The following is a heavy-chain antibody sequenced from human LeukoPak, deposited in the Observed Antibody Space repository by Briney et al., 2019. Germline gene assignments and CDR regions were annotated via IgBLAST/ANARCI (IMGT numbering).Heavy chain of an antibody. D-gene: IGHD4-17*01. V-gene: IGHV1-2*02. Sequence: ASVKVSCKASGYTFTGYYMHWVRQAPGQGLEWMGWINPGSGGTSYTQKFQGRVTMTRDTSITTAYMEVNRLRSDDTAVYYCATLDYGDHGYWGQGTLVTVSS. J-gene: IGHJ4*02. CDR2: INPGSGGT. CDR3: ATLDYGDHGY. CDR1: GYTFTGYY.